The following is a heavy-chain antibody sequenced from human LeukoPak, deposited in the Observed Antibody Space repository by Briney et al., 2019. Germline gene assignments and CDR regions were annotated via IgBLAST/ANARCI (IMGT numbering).Heavy chain of an antibody. CDR3: ARGYYAGRGHHFEY. D-gene: IGHD3-22*01. V-gene: IGHV3-33*01. CDR1: GFTFSGYG. CDR2: IWSDGSNK. J-gene: IGHJ4*02. Sequence: GKSLRLSCATSGFTFSGYGMHWVRQAPGKGLEWVTVIWSDGSNKYYADSVKGRFTISRDNSKNTLYLQMNSLRAEDTAVYYCARGYYAGRGHHFEYWGQGTLVTVSS.